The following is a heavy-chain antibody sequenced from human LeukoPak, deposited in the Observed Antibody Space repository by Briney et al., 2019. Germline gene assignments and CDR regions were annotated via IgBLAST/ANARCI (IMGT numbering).Heavy chain of an antibody. Sequence: GGSLRLSCAASGFTFSSYAMSWVHQAPGKGLEWVSGLSGSGGSTDYADSVKGRFTISRDNSKNTLYLQMHSLRAEDTAFYYCAKAAYSSGYYNYFDYWGQGTLVTVSS. CDR2: LSGSGGST. D-gene: IGHD3-22*01. V-gene: IGHV3-23*01. CDR1: GFTFSSYA. CDR3: AKAAYSSGYYNYFDY. J-gene: IGHJ4*02.